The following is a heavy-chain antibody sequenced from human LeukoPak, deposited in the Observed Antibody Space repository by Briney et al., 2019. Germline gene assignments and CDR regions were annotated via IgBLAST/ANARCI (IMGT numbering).Heavy chain of an antibody. CDR2: INHSGST. CDR1: GGSVSSNGYF. J-gene: IGHJ6*02. CDR3: ARGLTILYGMDV. V-gene: IGHV4-34*01. Sequence: SETLSLTCTVSGGSVSSNGYFWNWIRQPPGKGLEWIGEINHSGSTNYNPSLKSRVTISVDTSKNQFSLKLSSVTAADTAVYYCARGLTILYGMDVWGQGTTVTVSS. D-gene: IGHD3-3*01.